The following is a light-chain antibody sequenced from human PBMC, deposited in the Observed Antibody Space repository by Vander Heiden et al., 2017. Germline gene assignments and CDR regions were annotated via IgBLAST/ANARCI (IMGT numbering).Light chain of an antibody. CDR3: QQDCSSPRT. V-gene: IGKV3-20*01. CDR1: QIVSNTY. J-gene: IGKJ1*01. Sequence: EIVLTQSPGTLSLSPGARATLSCRASQIVSNTYLAWYQQKPGQAPRLLLYGASSRATGIPDRFSGSGYGTDFTLTISSLEPEDFAVYYCQQDCSSPRTFGPGTKVEIK. CDR2: GAS.